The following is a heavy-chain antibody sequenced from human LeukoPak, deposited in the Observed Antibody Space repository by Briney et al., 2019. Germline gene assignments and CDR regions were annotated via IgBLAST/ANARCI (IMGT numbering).Heavy chain of an antibody. CDR1: GFTFSSYA. CDR2: ISYDGNNK. Sequence: GGSLRLSCAASGFTFSSYAMHWVRQAPGKGLEWVAVISYDGNNKYYADSVKGRFTISRDNSKNTLYLQMNSLRAEDTAVYYCARESTSYSVDPWGQGTLVTVSS. D-gene: IGHD2-21*01. V-gene: IGHV3-30-3*01. J-gene: IGHJ5*02. CDR3: ARESTSYSVDP.